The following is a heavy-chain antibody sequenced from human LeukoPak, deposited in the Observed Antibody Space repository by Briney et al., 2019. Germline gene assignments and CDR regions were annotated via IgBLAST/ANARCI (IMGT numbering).Heavy chain of an antibody. CDR2: IYYSGST. Sequence: SETLSLTCTVSPGSISSSTYYSGWIRQPPGKGLECIGSIYYSGSTYYNPSLKCRVTISVDTSKSQFSLRLSSVTAADTAVYYCARHYGDYWGQGTLVTVSS. D-gene: IGHD4-17*01. V-gene: IGHV4-39*01. J-gene: IGHJ4*02. CDR3: ARHYGDY. CDR1: PGSISSSTYY.